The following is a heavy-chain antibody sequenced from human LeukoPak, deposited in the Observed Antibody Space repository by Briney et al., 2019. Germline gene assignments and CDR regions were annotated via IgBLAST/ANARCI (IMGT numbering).Heavy chain of an antibody. CDR1: GFTFDDYG. V-gene: IGHV3-23*01. D-gene: IGHD3-16*01. J-gene: IGHJ4*02. CDR2: ISRSGEST. Sequence: GGSLRLSCAASGFTFDDYGMSWVRQAPGKGLEWVSSISRSGESTFYADSVRGRFTISRDNSKNTVSLQMESLRAEDTALYYCAKDYAVGSIDYWGQGTLVTVSS. CDR3: AKDYAVGSIDY.